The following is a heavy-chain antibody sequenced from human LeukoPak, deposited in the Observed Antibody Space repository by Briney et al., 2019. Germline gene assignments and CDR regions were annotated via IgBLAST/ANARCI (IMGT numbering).Heavy chain of an antibody. CDR2: ISYDGSNK. V-gene: IGHV3-30*18. J-gene: IGHJ6*02. D-gene: IGHD4-11*01. CDR1: GFTFSSYG. CDR3: AKEITTSGYYYYGMDV. Sequence: GGSLRLSCAASGFTFSSYGMHCVRQAPGKGLEWVAVISYDGSNKYYADSVKGRFTISRDNSKNTLYLQMDSLRAEDTAVYYCAKEITTSGYYYYGMDVWGQGTTVTVSS.